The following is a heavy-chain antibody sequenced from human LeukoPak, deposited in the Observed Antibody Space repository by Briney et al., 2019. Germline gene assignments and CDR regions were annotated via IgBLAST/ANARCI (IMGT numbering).Heavy chain of an antibody. CDR2: ISPYNGDK. CDR3: ARSNWEKTGGGFDV. D-gene: IGHD1-1*01. CDR1: GYTFISYG. J-gene: IGHJ3*01. Sequence: ASVKVSCKASGYTFISYGISWVRQAPGQGLEWMGWISPYNGDKKYAHEVQGRATVTTDTSPSTDSMEWRSLRSDDTALYFCARSNWEKTGGGFDVWGQGTMVTVSS. V-gene: IGHV1-18*01.